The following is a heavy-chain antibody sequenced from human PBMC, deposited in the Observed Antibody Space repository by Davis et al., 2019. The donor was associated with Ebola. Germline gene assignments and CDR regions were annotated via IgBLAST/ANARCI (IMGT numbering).Heavy chain of an antibody. CDR2: INPNSGGT. CDR3: ARVFLAGITIFGDAFDI. D-gene: IGHD3-3*01. Sequence: ASVKVSCKASGYTFTGSYMHWVRQAPGQGLEWMGWINPNSGGTNYAQKFQGWVTMTRDTSTSTVYMELSSLRSDDTAVYYCARVFLAGITIFGDAFDIWGQGTMVTVSS. CDR1: GYTFTGSY. J-gene: IGHJ3*02. V-gene: IGHV1-2*04.